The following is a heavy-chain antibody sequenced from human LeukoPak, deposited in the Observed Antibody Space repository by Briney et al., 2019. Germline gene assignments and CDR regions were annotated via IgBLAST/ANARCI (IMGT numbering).Heavy chain of an antibody. D-gene: IGHD3-3*01. Sequence: ASVKVSCKASGYTFTSYAMNWVRQAPGQGLEWMGWINPNSGGTNYAQKFQGRVTMTRDTSISTAYMELSRLGSDDTAVYYCARVTPLRFLEWLPPDYWGQGTLVTVSS. J-gene: IGHJ4*02. V-gene: IGHV1-2*02. CDR1: GYTFTSYA. CDR3: ARVTPLRFLEWLPPDY. CDR2: INPNSGGT.